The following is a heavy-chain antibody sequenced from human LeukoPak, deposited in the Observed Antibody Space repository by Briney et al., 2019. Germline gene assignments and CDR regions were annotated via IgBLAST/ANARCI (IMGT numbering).Heavy chain of an antibody. Sequence: NSSETLSLTCAVYGGSFSGYYWSWIRQSPEKGLEWIGEIYHSGSTNYNPSLKSRVTISVDKSKNQFSLKLSSVTAADTAVYYCAGLQQLVYAWWGQGTLVTVSS. V-gene: IGHV4-34*01. D-gene: IGHD6-13*01. CDR3: AGLQQLVYAW. CDR2: IYHSGST. CDR1: GGSFSGYY. J-gene: IGHJ4*02.